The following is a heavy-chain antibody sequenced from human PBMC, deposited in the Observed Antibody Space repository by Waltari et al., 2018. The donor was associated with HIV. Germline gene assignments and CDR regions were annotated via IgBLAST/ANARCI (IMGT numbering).Heavy chain of an antibody. D-gene: IGHD6-13*01. CDR3: ARNLEVAAAGGGVDY. CDR1: GFTFSSYW. Sequence: EVQLVESGGGLVQPGGSLRLSCAASGFTFSSYWMHWVRQAPGKGLVGVSRINSDGSRTSYADSVKGRFTISRDNAKNTLYLQMNSLRAEDTAVYYCARNLEVAAAGGGVDYWGQGTLVTVSS. J-gene: IGHJ4*02. V-gene: IGHV3-74*01. CDR2: INSDGSRT.